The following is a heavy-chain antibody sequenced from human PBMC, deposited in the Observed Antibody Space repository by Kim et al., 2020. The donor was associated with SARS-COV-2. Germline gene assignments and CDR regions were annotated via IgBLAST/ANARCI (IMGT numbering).Heavy chain of an antibody. J-gene: IGHJ5*02. D-gene: IGHD2-2*03. CDR2: IEGGDGTT. Sequence: GGSLRLSCTTSGFTFTGYAMSWVRQAPGKGLEWVSSIEGGDGTTYYVDSVKGRFTISRDNSNNTLYLQMKSLRADDTAVYYCMKGGWGWIWYRWGQRTRVTVSS. V-gene: IGHV3-23*01. CDR1: GFTFTGYA. CDR3: MKGGWGWIWYR.